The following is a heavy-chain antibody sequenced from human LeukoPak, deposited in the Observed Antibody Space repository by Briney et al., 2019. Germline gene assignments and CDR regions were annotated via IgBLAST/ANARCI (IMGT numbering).Heavy chain of an antibody. CDR1: GYSFTSYW. J-gene: IGHJ6*02. V-gene: IGHV5-51*01. CDR3: ARSRITMVRGVIYYYGMDV. D-gene: IGHD3-10*01. CDR2: IYPGDSDT. Sequence: GESLKISCKGSGYSFTSYWIGWVRQMPGKGLEWMGIIYPGDSDTRYSPSFQGQVTISADKSISTAYLQWSSLKASDTAMYYCARSRITMVRGVIYYYGMDVWGQGTTVTVSS.